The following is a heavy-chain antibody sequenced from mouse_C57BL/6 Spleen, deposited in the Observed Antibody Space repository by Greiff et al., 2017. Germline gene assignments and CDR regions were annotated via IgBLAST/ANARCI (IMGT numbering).Heavy chain of an antibody. D-gene: IGHD3-2*02. CDR2: IYPGDGDT. V-gene: IGHV1-80*01. J-gene: IGHJ3*01. Sequence: VQLKESGAELVKPGASVKISCKASGYAFSSYWMNWVKQRPGKGLEWIGQIYPGDGDTNYNGKFKGKATLTADKSSSTAYMQLSSLTSEDSAVYFCARSSSGYRWFAYWGQGTLVTVSA. CDR3: ARSSSGYRWFAY. CDR1: GYAFSSYW.